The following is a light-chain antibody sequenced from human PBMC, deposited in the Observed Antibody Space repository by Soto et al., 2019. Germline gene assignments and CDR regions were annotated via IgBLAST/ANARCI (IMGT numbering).Light chain of an antibody. J-gene: IGKJ2*01. Sequence: IVLTQSPGTLSLSPGERATLSCRASQSVSSNYLGWYQQKPGQAPRLLIYGASSRATGTPDRFSGSGSGTDFTLTISRLEPEDFAVYYCQQYGSSPHTFGQGTKVDIK. CDR3: QQYGSSPHT. V-gene: IGKV3-20*01. CDR2: GAS. CDR1: QSVSSNY.